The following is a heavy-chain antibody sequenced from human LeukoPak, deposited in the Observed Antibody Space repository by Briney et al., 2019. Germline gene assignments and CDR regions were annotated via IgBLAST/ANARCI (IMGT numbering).Heavy chain of an antibody. D-gene: IGHD2-2*01. CDR3: ARDLRYGNRYCSSTSCYPNWVDY. Sequence: GASVKVSCKASGYTFTSYAISWVRQAPGQGLEWMGGIIPIFGTANYAQKFQGRVTITADESTSTAYMELSSLRSEDTAVYYCARDLRYGNRYCSSTSCYPNWVDYWGQGTLVTVSS. CDR2: IIPIFGTA. V-gene: IGHV1-69*13. CDR1: GYTFTSYA. J-gene: IGHJ4*02.